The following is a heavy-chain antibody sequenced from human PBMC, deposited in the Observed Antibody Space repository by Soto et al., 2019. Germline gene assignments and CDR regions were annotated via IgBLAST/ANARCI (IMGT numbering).Heavy chain of an antibody. CDR1: GFTFSRFD. CDR3: ARGWLATGGSLSYMDV. CDR2: IGTAGDT. Sequence: GWSLRLFFSASGFTFSRFDMHGVLQATGKGLEWVSAIGTAGDTYYPGSVKGRFTISRENAKNSLYLQMNSLRAGDTALYYCARGWLATGGSLSYMDVWGKGTTVTVSS. D-gene: IGHD6-13*01. V-gene: IGHV3-13*01. J-gene: IGHJ6*03.